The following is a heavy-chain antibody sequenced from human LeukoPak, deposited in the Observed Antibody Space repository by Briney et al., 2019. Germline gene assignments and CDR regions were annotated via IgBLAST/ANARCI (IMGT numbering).Heavy chain of an antibody. V-gene: IGHV1-46*01. Sequence: ASVKVSCKASGYTFTGYYIHWVRQAPGQGLEWIGLINPTGTGTLYAQKFQGRVTMTRDMSTSTDYMELSSLRSEDTAVYYCARDNSVGDIAWWFDPWGQGTLVTVSS. D-gene: IGHD3-10*01. CDR2: INPTGTGT. J-gene: IGHJ5*02. CDR3: ARDNSVGDIAWWFDP. CDR1: GYTFTGYY.